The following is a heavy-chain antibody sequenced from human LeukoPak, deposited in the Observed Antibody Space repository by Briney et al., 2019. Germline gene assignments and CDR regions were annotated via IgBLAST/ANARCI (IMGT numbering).Heavy chain of an antibody. CDR3: AKDMGESHGMDV. CDR2: ISYDGSNK. D-gene: IGHD2-21*01. J-gene: IGHJ6*02. V-gene: IGHV3-30*18. Sequence: GGSLRLSCVASGITFSNYAVSWVRQAPGKGLEWVAVISYDGSNKYYADSVKGRFTISRDNSKNTLYLQMNSLRAEDTAVYYCAKDMGESHGMDVWGQGTTVTVSS. CDR1: GITFSNYA.